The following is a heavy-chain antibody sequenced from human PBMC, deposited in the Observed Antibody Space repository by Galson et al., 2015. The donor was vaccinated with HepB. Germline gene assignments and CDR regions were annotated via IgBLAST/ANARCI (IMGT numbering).Heavy chain of an antibody. D-gene: IGHD3-16*01. J-gene: IGHJ5*02. V-gene: IGHV4-31*11. CDR2: IYYNGNT. Sequence: TLSLTCDVSGGSISSTGYYWTWIRQHPGKGLEWIGYIYYNGNTYYSPTLKSRVTMSAETSRSQFSLKLKSVTAADTALYYRARDGGGGSFDPWGQGTLVIVSS. CDR3: ARDGGGGSFDP. CDR1: GGSISSTGYY.